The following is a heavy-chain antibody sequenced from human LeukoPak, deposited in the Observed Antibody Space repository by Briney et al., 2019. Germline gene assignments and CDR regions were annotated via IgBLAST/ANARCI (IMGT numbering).Heavy chain of an antibody. CDR1: GFTFSDAW. J-gene: IGHJ4*02. CDR2: INSKTDGGTT. D-gene: IGHD3-16*02. Sequence: PGGSLRLSCAASGFTFSDAWMSWVRQAPGKGLEWVGRINSKTDGGTTDYAAPVKGRFTISRDDSKNTLYLQMNSLTTEDTAVYYCTIDYDYAWGSYRLGYWGQGTLVTVSP. V-gene: IGHV3-15*01. CDR3: TIDYDYAWGSYRLGY.